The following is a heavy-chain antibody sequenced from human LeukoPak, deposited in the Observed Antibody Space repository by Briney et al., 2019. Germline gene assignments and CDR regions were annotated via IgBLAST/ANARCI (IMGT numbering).Heavy chain of an antibody. J-gene: IGHJ5*02. Sequence: GGSLRLSCAGSGFTFSTSWMFWARQAPGKGLEWVAHIKYDGSEIYYVDSVRGRFTISRDNAKNSLYLYMNSLRADDAAVYYCVKDWDPWGQGTLVTVSS. V-gene: IGHV3-7*01. CDR3: VKDWDP. CDR2: IKYDGSEI. CDR1: GFTFSTSW.